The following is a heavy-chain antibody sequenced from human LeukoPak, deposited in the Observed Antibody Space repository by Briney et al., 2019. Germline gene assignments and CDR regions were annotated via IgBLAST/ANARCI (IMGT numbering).Heavy chain of an antibody. V-gene: IGHV3-23*01. D-gene: IGHD3-22*01. J-gene: IGHJ5*02. CDR2: FSGSGGST. CDR1: GFTFISYA. CDR3: AKDVYDSSGYDWFDP. Sequence: GGSLRLSCAASGFTFISYAMSWARQAPGKGLEWVSAFSGSGGSTYYADSVKGRFTISRDNSKNTLYLQMNSLRAEDTAVYYCAKDVYDSSGYDWFDPWGQGTLVTVSS.